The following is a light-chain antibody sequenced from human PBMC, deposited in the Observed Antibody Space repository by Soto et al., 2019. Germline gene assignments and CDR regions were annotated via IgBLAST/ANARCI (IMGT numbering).Light chain of an antibody. CDR2: DVS. CDR3: CSYAGSYTLP. Sequence: QSVLTQPHSVSGSPGQSVTISCTGTSSDVGGYNYVSWYQQHPGKAPKLMIYDVSKRPSGVPDRFSGSKSGNTASLTISGLQAEDEADYYCCSYAGSYTLPFGTGTKVTVL. J-gene: IGLJ1*01. CDR1: SSDVGGYNY. V-gene: IGLV2-11*01.